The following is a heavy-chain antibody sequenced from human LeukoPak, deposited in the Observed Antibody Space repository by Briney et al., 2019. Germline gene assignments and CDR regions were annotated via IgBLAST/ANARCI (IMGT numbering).Heavy chain of an antibody. CDR1: GGPFSGYY. V-gene: IGHV4-34*01. D-gene: IGHD6-13*01. J-gene: IGHJ4*02. CDR3: ARGCVAATGLDCAEFDH. Sequence: PSETLSLTCAVSGGPFSGYYWTWIRQSPEKGLEWIGEINHRGSANYNASIRRRVTISVDTSRNQFSLTMSSVTVADTAVYYCARGCVAATGLDCAEFDHWGQGALVTVSS. CDR2: INHRGSA.